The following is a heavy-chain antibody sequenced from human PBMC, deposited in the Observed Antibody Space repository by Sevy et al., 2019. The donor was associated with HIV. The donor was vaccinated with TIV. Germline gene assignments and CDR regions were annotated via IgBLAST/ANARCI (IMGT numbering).Heavy chain of an antibody. CDR2: IKQDGSEK. V-gene: IGHV3-7*01. CDR3: ARDRVFGDNSGMDV. Sequence: GGSLRLSCAASGFTFSSYWMSWVRQAPGKGLEWVANIKQDGSEKYYVDSVKGRFTISRDNAKNSLYLQMNSLRAEDTAVYYCARDRVFGDNSGMDVWGQGTTVTVSS. D-gene: IGHD3-10*02. CDR1: GFTFSSYW. J-gene: IGHJ6*02.